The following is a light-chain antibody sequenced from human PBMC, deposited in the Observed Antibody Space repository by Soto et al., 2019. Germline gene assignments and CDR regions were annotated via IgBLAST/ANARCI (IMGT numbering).Light chain of an antibody. CDR2: DAS. J-gene: IGKJ2*02. Sequence: EIVLTQSPPTLALSPGERATLSCRASQSVATFLAWYQQRPGQAPRLLIYDASHRATGIPARFSGSGSGTGFTLTISSLEPEAFAVDFCQHRTDWPPTCTFGQGTKVEIK. CDR1: QSVATF. V-gene: IGKV3-11*01. CDR3: QHRTDWPPTCT.